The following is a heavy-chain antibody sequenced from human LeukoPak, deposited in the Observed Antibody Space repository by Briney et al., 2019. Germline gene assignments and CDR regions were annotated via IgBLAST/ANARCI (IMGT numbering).Heavy chain of an antibody. Sequence: GASVKVSCKASGYSFTDYYMHWVRQAPGQGLEWMGIINPSGGSTSYAQKFQGRVTMTRDMSTSTVYMELSSLRSEDTAVYYCAGNYYDSSGYQASWGQGTLVTVSS. CDR3: AGNYYDSSGYQAS. CDR2: INPSGGST. D-gene: IGHD3-22*01. CDR1: GYSFTDYY. J-gene: IGHJ5*02. V-gene: IGHV1-46*01.